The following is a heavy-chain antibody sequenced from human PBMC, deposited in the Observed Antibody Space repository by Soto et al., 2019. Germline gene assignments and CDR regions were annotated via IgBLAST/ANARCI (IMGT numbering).Heavy chain of an antibody. V-gene: IGHV3-33*01. Sequence: QVQLVASGGGVVQPGTSLRLSCEASGFTFSDHAMHWVRQAPGKGLEWVAVVWFDGGNKFYTDSVKGRFTISRDNSKNTLFLQRNSLRVVDTAVYYCARAPAGDYTLYHYYTMDVWGQGTPVTVSS. D-gene: IGHD4-17*01. CDR3: ARAPAGDYTLYHYYTMDV. J-gene: IGHJ6*02. CDR1: GFTFSDHA. CDR2: VWFDGGNK.